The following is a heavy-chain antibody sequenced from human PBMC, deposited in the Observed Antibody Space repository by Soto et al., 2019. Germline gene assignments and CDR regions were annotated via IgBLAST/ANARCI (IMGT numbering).Heavy chain of an antibody. J-gene: IGHJ4*02. V-gene: IGHV4-59*01. CDR3: ARDSSIAARGYFDY. CDR2: IYYSGST. Sequence: PSETLSLTCTVSGGSISSYYWSWIRQPPGKGLEWIGYIYYSGSTNYNPSLKSRVTISVDTSKNQFSLKLSSVTAADTAVYYCARDSSIAARGYFDYRGQGTLVTVSS. D-gene: IGHD6-6*01. CDR1: GGSISSYY.